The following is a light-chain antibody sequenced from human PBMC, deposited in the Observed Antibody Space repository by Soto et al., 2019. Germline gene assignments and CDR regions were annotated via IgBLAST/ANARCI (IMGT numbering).Light chain of an antibody. J-gene: IGKJ4*01. Sequence: EIVLTQYPAPLSLSPGERATLSCRASQSVSSYLAWYQQKPGQAPRLLIYDASNRATGIPARFSGSGSGTDFTLTISSLETEEFAVYYCQQRSNWPLTCGGGTKVEIK. CDR2: DAS. CDR1: QSVSSY. V-gene: IGKV3-11*01. CDR3: QQRSNWPLT.